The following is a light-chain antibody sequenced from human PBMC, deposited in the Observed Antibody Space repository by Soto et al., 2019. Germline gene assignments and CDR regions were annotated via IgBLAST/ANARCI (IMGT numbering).Light chain of an antibody. CDR2: DVS. CDR1: SSDIGAYNY. V-gene: IGLV2-14*03. Sequence: QSVLTQPASVSGSPGQSITISCTGTSSDIGAYNYVSWYQQHPGKAPKLMIYDVSNRPSGISNRFSGSKSGNTASLTISGLQAEDEADYYCSSYTNVNSNWVFGGGTKLTVL. J-gene: IGLJ3*02. CDR3: SSYTNVNSNWV.